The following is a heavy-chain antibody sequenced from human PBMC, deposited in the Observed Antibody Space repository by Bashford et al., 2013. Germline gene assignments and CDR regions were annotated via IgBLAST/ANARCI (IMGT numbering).Heavy chain of an antibody. Sequence: VRQAPGKGLEWVSAISGSGGSTYYADSVKGRFTISRDNSKNTLYLQMNSLRAEDTAVYYCAKSHSGSYYGAFDIWGQGTMVTVSS. CDR3: AKSHSGSYYGAFDI. J-gene: IGHJ3*02. D-gene: IGHD1-26*01. V-gene: IGHV3-23*01. CDR2: ISGSGGST.